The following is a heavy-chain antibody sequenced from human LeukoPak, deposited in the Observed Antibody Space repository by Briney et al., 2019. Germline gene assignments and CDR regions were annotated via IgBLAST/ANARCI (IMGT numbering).Heavy chain of an antibody. J-gene: IGHJ3*02. V-gene: IGHV3-23*01. CDR2: ISGSGVST. D-gene: IGHD1-26*01. Sequence: GGSLRLSCAASGFRFSSYAMSWVRQAPGKGLEWVSAISGSGVSTYYADSVKGRFTISRDNAKNTLYMQMNSLRAEDTAVYYCASSYRGRYRAFDSWGQGTMVTVSS. CDR1: GFRFSSYA. CDR3: ASSYRGRYRAFDS.